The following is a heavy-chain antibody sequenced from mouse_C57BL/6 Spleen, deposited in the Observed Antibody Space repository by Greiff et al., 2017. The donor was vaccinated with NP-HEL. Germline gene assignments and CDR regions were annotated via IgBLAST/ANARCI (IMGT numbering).Heavy chain of an antibody. V-gene: IGHV1-69*01. CDR1: GYTFTSYW. D-gene: IGHD1-1*01. CDR2: IDPSDSYT. CDR3: ARTVVATDWYFDV. J-gene: IGHJ1*03. Sequence: QVQLQQPGAELVMPGASVKLSCKASGYTFTSYWMHWVKQRPGQGLEWIGEIDPSDSYTNYNQKFKGKSILTVDKSSSTAYMQLSSLTSEDSAVYYCARTVVATDWYFDVWGTGTTVTVSS.